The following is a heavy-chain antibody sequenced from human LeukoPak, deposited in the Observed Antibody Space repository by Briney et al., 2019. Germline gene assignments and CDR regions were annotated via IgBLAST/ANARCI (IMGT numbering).Heavy chain of an antibody. D-gene: IGHD3-22*01. CDR2: ISGSGGNT. J-gene: IGHJ6*03. V-gene: IGHV3-23*01. Sequence: GGSLRLSCAASVFTFSSYAMTWVRQAPGKGLEWVSAISGSGGNTCYADSVKGRFTISRDNSKNTLYLQMNSLRAEDTAVYYCAKDLIDSSGHTYYYYMDVWGKGTTVTVSS. CDR3: AKDLIDSSGHTYYYYMDV. CDR1: VFTFSSYA.